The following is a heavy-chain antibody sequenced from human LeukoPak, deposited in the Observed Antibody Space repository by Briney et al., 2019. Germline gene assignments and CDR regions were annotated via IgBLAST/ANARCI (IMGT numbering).Heavy chain of an antibody. CDR1: GSIFSDFW. J-gene: IGHJ4*02. CDR2: IKEDGSER. Sequence: PGGALRLSCAASGSIFSDFWMSWVRQTPGKGLEWVAKIKEDGSERYYVDSVRGRFTISRDNAKNSLFLQMNSLRDEDTALYYCARGGSRQLVYWGQGPLVIVSS. D-gene: IGHD3-10*01. V-gene: IGHV3-7*03. CDR3: ARGGSRQLVY.